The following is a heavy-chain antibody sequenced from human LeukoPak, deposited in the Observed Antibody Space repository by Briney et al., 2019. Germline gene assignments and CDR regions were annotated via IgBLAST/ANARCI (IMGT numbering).Heavy chain of an antibody. J-gene: IGHJ4*02. CDR3: ARAREMATIFGTFDY. V-gene: IGHV1-2*02. Sequence: SVKVSCKASGYTFTGYYMHWVRQAPGQGLEWMGWINPNSGGTNYAQKFQGRVTMTRDTSISTAYMELSRLRSDDTAVYYCARAREMATIFGTFDYWGQGTLVTVSS. D-gene: IGHD5-24*01. CDR1: GYTFTGYY. CDR2: INPNSGGT.